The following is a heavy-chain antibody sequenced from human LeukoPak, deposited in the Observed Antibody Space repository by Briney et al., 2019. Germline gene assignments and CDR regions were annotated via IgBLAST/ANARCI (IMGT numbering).Heavy chain of an antibody. CDR2: INHSGST. J-gene: IGHJ4*02. V-gene: IGHV4-34*01. D-gene: IGHD4-23*01. CDR1: GGSFSGYY. Sequence: NTSETLSLTCAVYGGSFSGYYWSWIRQPPGKGLEWIGEINHSGSTNYNPSLKSRVTISVDTSKSQFSLKLSSVTAADTAVYYCARSTVVRGAFDYWGQGTLVTVSS. CDR3: ARSTVVRGAFDY.